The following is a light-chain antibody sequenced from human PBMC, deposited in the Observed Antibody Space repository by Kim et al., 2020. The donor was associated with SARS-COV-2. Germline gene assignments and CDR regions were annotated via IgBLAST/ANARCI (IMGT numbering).Light chain of an antibody. Sequence: QSALTQPASVSGSPGQSITISCTGTSSDVGGYNYVSWYQQHPGKAPKLMIYDVSNRPSGVSNRFSGSKSGNTASLTISGLQAEGEADYYCSSYASSITLVVYVFGAGTRFTVL. J-gene: IGLJ1*01. V-gene: IGLV2-14*03. CDR1: SSDVGGYNY. CDR3: SSYASSITLVVYV. CDR2: DVS.